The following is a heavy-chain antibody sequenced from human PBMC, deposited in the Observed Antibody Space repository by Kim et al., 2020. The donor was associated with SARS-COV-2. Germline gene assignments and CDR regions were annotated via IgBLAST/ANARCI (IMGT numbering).Heavy chain of an antibody. CDR3: AKHLDDGSGSYYRYYYYYGMDV. V-gene: IGHV3-23*01. J-gene: IGHJ6*02. CDR2: ISGSGGSK. CDR1: GFTFSSYA. Sequence: GGSLRLSCAASGFTFSSYAMSWVRQAPGKGLEWVSAISGSGGSKYYADSVKGRFTISRDNSKNTLYLQMNSLRAEDTAVYYCAKHLDDGSGSYYRYYYYYGMDVWGQGTTVTVSS. D-gene: IGHD3-10*01.